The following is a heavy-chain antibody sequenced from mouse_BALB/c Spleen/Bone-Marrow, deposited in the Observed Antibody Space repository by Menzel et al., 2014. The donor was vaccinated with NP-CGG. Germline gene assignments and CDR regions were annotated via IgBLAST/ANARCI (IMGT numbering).Heavy chain of an antibody. J-gene: IGHJ2*01. D-gene: IGHD2-1*01. CDR1: GFTFSGYG. Sequence: EVKVVESGGGLVQPGGSLKLSCAASGFTFSGYGMSWVRQTPDKRLELVASINSNGGSTYYPDSVKGRFTISRDNAKNTLSLQMSSLKSEDTAMYYCARGNYGNYVDYFDYWGQATTLTVS. CDR2: INSNGGST. V-gene: IGHV5-6-3*01. CDR3: ARGNYGNYVDYFDY.